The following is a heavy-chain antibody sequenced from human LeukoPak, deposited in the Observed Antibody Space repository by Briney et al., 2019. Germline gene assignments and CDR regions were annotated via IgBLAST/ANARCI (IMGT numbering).Heavy chain of an antibody. J-gene: IGHJ4*02. Sequence: KPSETLSLTCTVSGGSISSTIYYWGWMRQPPGKGLEWIGSIFYTGSTYYNPSLKSRVTISKDMSKNQFFLKLNFVTAADTAVYFCARVKKVDTSIDYWGQGTLVTVSS. CDR1: GGSISSTIYY. V-gene: IGHV4-39*01. D-gene: IGHD5-18*01. CDR2: IFYTGST. CDR3: ARVKKVDTSIDY.